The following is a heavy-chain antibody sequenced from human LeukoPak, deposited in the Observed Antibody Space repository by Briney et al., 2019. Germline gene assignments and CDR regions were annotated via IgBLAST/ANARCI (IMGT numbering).Heavy chain of an antibody. V-gene: IGHV3-23*01. J-gene: IGHJ4*02. Sequence: GGSLSLSCTASGFTISSYAMSWVRQAPGKGLEWVSAISGSGGSTYYADSVKGGFTISRDKSKNTLYLQMDSLRAEDTAVYYCAKDLSYYGSGSRIDYWGQGTLVTVSS. CDR1: GFTISSYA. CDR2: ISGSGGST. D-gene: IGHD3-10*01. CDR3: AKDLSYYGSGSRIDY.